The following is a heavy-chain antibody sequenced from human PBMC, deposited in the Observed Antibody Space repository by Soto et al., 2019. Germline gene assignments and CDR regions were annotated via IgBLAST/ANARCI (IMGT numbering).Heavy chain of an antibody. V-gene: IGHV5-51*01. CDR2: IYPGDSDT. CDR3: ASSYDSSGPLDAFDI. CDR1: GYSFTSYW. J-gene: IGHJ3*02. D-gene: IGHD3-22*01. Sequence: GESLKISCKGSGYSFTSYWIGWVRQMPGKGLEWMGIIYPGDSDTRYSPSFQGQVTISADKSISTAYLQWSSLKASDTAMYYCASSYDSSGPLDAFDIWGQGTMVTVSS.